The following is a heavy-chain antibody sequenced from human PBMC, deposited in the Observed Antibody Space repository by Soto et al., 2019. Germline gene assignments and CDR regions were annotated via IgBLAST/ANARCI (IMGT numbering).Heavy chain of an antibody. CDR2: INHSGST. Sequence: QVQLQQWGAGLLKPSETLSLTCAVYGVSFSGYYWSWIRQPPGKGLEWIGEINHSGSTNYSPSLKGRVSLSVDTSKNQFSLKLSSVTAADPAVYYWAGGLRSSGNPRPGRWFDPWGQGTLVTVSS. CDR3: AGGLRSSGNPRPGRWFDP. J-gene: IGHJ5*02. V-gene: IGHV4-34*01. CDR1: GVSFSGYY. D-gene: IGHD1-26*01.